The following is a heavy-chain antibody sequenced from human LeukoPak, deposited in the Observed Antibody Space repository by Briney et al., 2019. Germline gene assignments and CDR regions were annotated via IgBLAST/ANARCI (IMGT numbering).Heavy chain of an antibody. CDR1: GGTFSSYA. V-gene: IGHV1-69*05. D-gene: IGHD3-22*01. Sequence: SVKVSCKASGGTFSSYAISWVRQAPGQGLDWMGGIIPIFGTANYAQKFQGRVTITTDESTSTAYMELSSLRSEDTAVYYCARSHLSGVVSVYYYYYYMDVWGKGTTVTVSS. CDR3: ARSHLSGVVSVYYYYYYMDV. CDR2: IIPIFGTA. J-gene: IGHJ6*03.